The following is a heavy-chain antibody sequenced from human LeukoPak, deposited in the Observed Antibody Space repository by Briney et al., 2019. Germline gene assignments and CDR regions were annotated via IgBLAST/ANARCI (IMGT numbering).Heavy chain of an antibody. J-gene: IGHJ4*02. D-gene: IGHD3-10*01. Sequence: GGSLRLSCAASGFTFSNAWMNWVRQAPGKGLEWVGRIKSKGDGGTTDYAAPVKGRFTISREDSKNTLYLQMNSLKNEDTAVYYCTTDYGSGSYFSDYWGQGTLVTVS. V-gene: IGHV3-15*01. CDR1: GFTFSNAW. CDR3: TTDYGSGSYFSDY. CDR2: IKSKGDGGTT.